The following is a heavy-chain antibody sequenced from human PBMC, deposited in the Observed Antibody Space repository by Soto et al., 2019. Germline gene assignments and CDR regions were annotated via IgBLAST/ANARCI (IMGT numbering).Heavy chain of an antibody. CDR2: INPNSGGT. V-gene: IGHV1-2*02. CDR1: GYPYSGDR. D-gene: IGHD6-19*01. J-gene: IGHJ4*02. CDR3: AKSKGGWVSDS. Sequence: ATVKVSCRSAGYPYSGDRNGRSHPALGQEHERMGWINPNSGGTNYAQKLQGRVTITRDTSMSTADMELSGLRSEDTAVYYCAKSKGGWVSDSWRRGTLVTVS.